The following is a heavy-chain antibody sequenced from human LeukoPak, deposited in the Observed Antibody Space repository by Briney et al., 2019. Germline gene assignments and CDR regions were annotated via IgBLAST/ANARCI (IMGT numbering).Heavy chain of an antibody. CDR1: GGSLSSYY. Sequence: PSETLSLTCTVSGGSLSSYYWSWIRQPPGKGLEWIGYIYYSGSTNYNPSLKSRVTISVDTSKNQFSLKLSSVTAADTAVYYCACPGEYDSSGYYPYWGQGTLVSVSS. V-gene: IGHV4-59*08. CDR2: IYYSGST. CDR3: ACPGEYDSSGYYPY. D-gene: IGHD3-22*01. J-gene: IGHJ4*02.